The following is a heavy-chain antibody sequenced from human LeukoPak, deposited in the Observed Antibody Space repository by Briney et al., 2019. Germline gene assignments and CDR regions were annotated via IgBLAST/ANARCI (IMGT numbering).Heavy chain of an antibody. CDR2: IYTSGST. V-gene: IGHV4-4*07. Sequence: SETLSLTCTVSGGSISSYYWSWIRQPAGKGLEWIGRIYTSGSTNYNPSLKSRVTISVDTSKNQFSLKLSSVTAADTAVYYCARGTRNYDILTGLYYFDYWGQGTLVTVSS. J-gene: IGHJ4*02. CDR1: GGSISSYY. D-gene: IGHD3-9*01. CDR3: ARGTRNYDILTGLYYFDY.